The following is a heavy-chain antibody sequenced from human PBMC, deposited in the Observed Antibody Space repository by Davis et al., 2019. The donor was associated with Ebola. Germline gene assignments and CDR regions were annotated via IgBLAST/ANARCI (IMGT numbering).Heavy chain of an antibody. CDR2: ISYDGSNK. CDR1: GFTFSSYA. J-gene: IGHJ4*02. Sequence: GESLKISCAASGFTFSSYAMHWVRQAPGKGLEWVAVISYDGSNKYYADSVKGRFTISRDNSKNTLYLQMNSLRAEDTAVYYCARDSGYYDSSGYTGFDYWGQGTLVTVSS. CDR3: ARDSGYYDSSGYTGFDY. V-gene: IGHV3-30-3*01. D-gene: IGHD3-22*01.